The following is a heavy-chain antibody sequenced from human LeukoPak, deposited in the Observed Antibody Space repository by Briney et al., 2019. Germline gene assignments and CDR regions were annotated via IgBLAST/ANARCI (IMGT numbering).Heavy chain of an antibody. Sequence: SETLSLTCAVYGGSFGGYYWSWIRQPPGKGLEWIGEINHSGSTNYNPSLKSRVTISVDTSKNQFSLKLSSVTAADTAVYYCAISSRRVDYWGQGTLVTVSS. J-gene: IGHJ4*02. CDR3: AISSRRVDY. V-gene: IGHV4-34*01. CDR2: INHSGST. CDR1: GGSFGGYY.